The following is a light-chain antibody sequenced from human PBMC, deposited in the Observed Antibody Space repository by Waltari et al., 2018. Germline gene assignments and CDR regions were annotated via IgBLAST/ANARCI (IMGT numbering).Light chain of an antibody. Sequence: DIVMTQSPDSLAVSLGEGATVNCESSQIVLYSSNNENYLAWYQQKPGQPPKLLISWASIRDSGVPDRFSGSGSGTSFTLTINSLQAEDVATYYCQQYYSSPPTFGQGTKLEIK. CDR3: QQYYSSPPT. CDR2: WAS. J-gene: IGKJ2*01. V-gene: IGKV4-1*01. CDR1: QIVLYSSNNENY.